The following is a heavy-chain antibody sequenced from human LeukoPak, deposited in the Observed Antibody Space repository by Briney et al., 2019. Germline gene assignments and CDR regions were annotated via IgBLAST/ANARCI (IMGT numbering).Heavy chain of an antibody. J-gene: IGHJ3*02. V-gene: IGHV3-9*01. Sequence: GGSLRLSCAAPGFTFDDYAMDWVRQARGKGLGWVSGFNWNSGIIDYAGSVKGRFTISRDNAKNPLYLQMNSLRAEDTALYYCAKDRSGGYYDAFNIWGQGKLVTVSS. CDR3: AKDRSGGYYDAFNI. CDR2: FNWNSGII. D-gene: IGHD1-26*01. CDR1: GFTFDDYA.